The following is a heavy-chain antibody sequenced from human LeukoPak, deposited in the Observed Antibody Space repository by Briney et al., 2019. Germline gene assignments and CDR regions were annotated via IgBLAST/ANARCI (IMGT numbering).Heavy chain of an antibody. J-gene: IGHJ5*01. CDR3: AREAFNWFDS. Sequence: SETLSLTCTVSGGSISSYYWSWIRQPPGKGLEWIGYIYYSGSTNYNPSLKSRVTISVDTSKNQFSLKLSSVTAADTAVYYCAREAFNWFDSWGQGTLVTVSS. V-gene: IGHV4-59*01. CDR1: GGSISSYY. CDR2: IYYSGST.